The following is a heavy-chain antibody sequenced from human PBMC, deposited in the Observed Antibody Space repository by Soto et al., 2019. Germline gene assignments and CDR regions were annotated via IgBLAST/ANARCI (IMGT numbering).Heavy chain of an antibody. CDR3: ARQAARVEQWLVWEGKLNDNFDY. Sequence: QLQLQESGPGLVKPSETLSLTCTVSGGSISSSSYYWGWIRQPPGKGLEWIGSIYYSGSTYYNPSLKSRVTISVDTSKNQFSLKLSSVTAADTAVYYCARQAARVEQWLVWEGKLNDNFDYWGQGTLVTVSS. V-gene: IGHV4-39*01. J-gene: IGHJ4*02. CDR1: GGSISSSSYY. D-gene: IGHD6-19*01. CDR2: IYYSGST.